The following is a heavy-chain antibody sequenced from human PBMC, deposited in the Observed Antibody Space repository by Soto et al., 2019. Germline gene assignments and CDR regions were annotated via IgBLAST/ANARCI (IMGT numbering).Heavy chain of an antibody. CDR3: AKGLPLGY. CDR1: PFTFSSYA. Sequence: XGSLRLSCSASPFTFSSYAMSWVRQAPGKGLDWVSAISGSGGSTCYADSVKGRFTISRENSQTTLYLQKNSLRPEDRAVHYCAKGLPLGYWGEGTLVTV. D-gene: IGHD2-15*01. V-gene: IGHV3-23*01. J-gene: IGHJ4*02. CDR2: ISGSGGST.